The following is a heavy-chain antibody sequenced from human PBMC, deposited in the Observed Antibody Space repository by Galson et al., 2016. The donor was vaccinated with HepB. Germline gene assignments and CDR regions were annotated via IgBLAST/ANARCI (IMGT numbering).Heavy chain of an antibody. V-gene: IGHV3-30*03. J-gene: IGHJ3*01. CDR1: GFTFNSYH. CDR2: ISSDGRSK. D-gene: IGHD6-13*01. CDR3: AREGDTSGRAGTFDL. Sequence: SLRLSCAASGFTFNSYHIHWVRQAPGKGLEWVAAISSDGRSKYYADSVKGRITVSRDIARNTVYLQVDSVRPEDTATYYCAREGDTSGRAGTFDLWGQGTMVIVSS.